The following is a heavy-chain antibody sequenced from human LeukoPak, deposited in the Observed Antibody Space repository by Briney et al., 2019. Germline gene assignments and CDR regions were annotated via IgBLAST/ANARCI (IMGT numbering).Heavy chain of an antibody. V-gene: IGHV4-61*08. CDR3: ARRLGVVVTAAVNDAFDI. D-gene: IGHD2-21*02. CDR1: GGSISSGGYY. J-gene: IGHJ3*02. CDR2: IYYSGST. Sequence: SETLSLTCTVSGGSISSGGYYWSWIRQPPGKGLEWIGYIYYSGSTNYNPSLKSRVTISVDTSKNQFSLKLSSVTAADTAVYYCARRLGVVVTAAVNDAFDIWGQGTMVTVSS.